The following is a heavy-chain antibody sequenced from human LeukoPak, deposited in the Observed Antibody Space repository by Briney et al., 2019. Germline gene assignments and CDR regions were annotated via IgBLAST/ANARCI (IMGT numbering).Heavy chain of an antibody. CDR1: GGSISSYY. CDR3: ARGPYDSSGYYPDY. CDR2: IYYSGST. Sequence: SETLSLTCTVSGGSISSYYWSWIRQPPGKGLEWIGYIYYSGSTNYNPSLKSRVTISVDTSKNQFSLKLSSVTAADTAEYYCARGPYDSSGYYPDYWGQGTLVTVSS. V-gene: IGHV4-59*01. J-gene: IGHJ4*02. D-gene: IGHD3-22*01.